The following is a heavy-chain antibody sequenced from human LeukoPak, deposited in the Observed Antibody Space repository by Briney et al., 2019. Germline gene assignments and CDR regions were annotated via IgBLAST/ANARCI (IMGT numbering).Heavy chain of an antibody. CDR2: IIPIFGTA. D-gene: IGHD1-1*01. CDR1: GGTFSSYA. CDR3: ANNWNDEGFDY. J-gene: IGHJ4*02. V-gene: IGHV1-69*06. Sequence: ASVKVSCKASGGTFSSYAISWVRQAPGQGLEWMGGIIPIFGTANYAQKFQGRVTMTEDTSTDTAYMELSSLRSEDTAVYYCANNWNDEGFDYWGQGTLVTVSS.